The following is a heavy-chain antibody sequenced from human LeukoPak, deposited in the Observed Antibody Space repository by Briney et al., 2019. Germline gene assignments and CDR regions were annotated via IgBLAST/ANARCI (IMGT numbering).Heavy chain of an antibody. CDR1: GFTFSSYA. D-gene: IGHD6-13*01. V-gene: IGHV3-23*01. J-gene: IGHJ4*02. CDR3: AKVFSSSGPKYIPFDY. CDR2: LSGSGGST. Sequence: GGSLRLSCAASGFTFSSYAMSWVRQAPGKGLEWASALSGSGGSTYYAASVKGRFIISRYNSKTALYLQMNSLRAEDTAVYYCAKVFSSSGPKYIPFDYWGQGTLVTVSS.